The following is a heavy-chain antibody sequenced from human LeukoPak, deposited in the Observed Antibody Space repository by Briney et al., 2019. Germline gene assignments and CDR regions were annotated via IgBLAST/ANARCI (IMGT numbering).Heavy chain of an antibody. CDR3: ARAAGTIFVTHSPMRWDLDY. CDR2: LFPILGTA. CDR1: GGTSAGYA. Sequence: GASVKVSCKASGGTSAGYATSGWGQAPGKGLKWMGGLFPILGTANYAQKFQGRVTITADESTSTAYMELSSLRSEDTAVYYCARAAGTIFVTHSPMRWDLDYWGQGTLVTVSS. J-gene: IGHJ4*02. D-gene: IGHD3-9*01. V-gene: IGHV1-69*13.